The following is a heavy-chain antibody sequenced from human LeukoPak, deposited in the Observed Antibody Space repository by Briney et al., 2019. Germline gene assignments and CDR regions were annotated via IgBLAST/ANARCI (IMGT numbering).Heavy chain of an antibody. J-gene: IGHJ4*02. V-gene: IGHV3-7*01. D-gene: IGHD1-26*01. CDR3: ARDKIVGATYFDY. Sequence: GGSLRLSCVASGFTFSTYWMSWVRQAPGKGLEWVANIKQDGSKNYYVESVKGRFTISRDNAKNSLYLQMNSLRAEDTAVYYCARDKIVGATYFDYWGQGTLVTVSS. CDR2: IKQDGSKN. CDR1: GFTFSTYW.